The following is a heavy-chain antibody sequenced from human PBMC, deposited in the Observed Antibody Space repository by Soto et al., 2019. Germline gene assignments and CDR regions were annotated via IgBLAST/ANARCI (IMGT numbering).Heavy chain of an antibody. D-gene: IGHD3-22*01. Sequence: PSETLSLTCAVSGGSISSGGFSWSWIRQSPGKGLELIGYIYYSGNTYYNPSLKSRVTMSVDRSKNEFSLRLSSVTAADTAVYYCARATFIRKGYYDGTDYYYFGYWDQGTLVTVSS. CDR1: GGSISSGGFS. CDR3: ARATFIRKGYYDGTDYYYFGY. V-gene: IGHV4-30-2*06. J-gene: IGHJ4*02. CDR2: IYYSGNT.